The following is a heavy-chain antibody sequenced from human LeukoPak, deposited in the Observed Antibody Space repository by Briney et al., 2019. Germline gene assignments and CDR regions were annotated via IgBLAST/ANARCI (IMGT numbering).Heavy chain of an antibody. J-gene: IGHJ3*02. CDR2: IIPIFGTT. V-gene: IGHV1-69*01. Sequence: ASVKVSCKASRGTFSSYAISWVRQAPGQGLEWMGGIIPIFGTTTYAQKLQGRVRITADESTSTAYMELSSLRSEDTAVYYCASGDGPREAVTTPPAFDIWGQGTMVTVSS. CDR1: RGTFSSYA. D-gene: IGHD4-17*01. CDR3: ASGDGPREAVTTPPAFDI.